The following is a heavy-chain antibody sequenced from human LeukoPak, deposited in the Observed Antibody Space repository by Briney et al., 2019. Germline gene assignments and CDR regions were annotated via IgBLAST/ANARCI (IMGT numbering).Heavy chain of an antibody. CDR1: GFTFSSYG. Sequence: GGSLRFFCAASGFTFSSYGMHWVRQAPGKGLEWVAFIRYDGSNKYYADSVKGRFTISRDNAKNTLYLQMNSLRAEDTAVYYCAKDRDYEGDFDYWGQGTLVTVSS. D-gene: IGHD4-17*01. V-gene: IGHV3-30*02. CDR3: AKDRDYEGDFDY. J-gene: IGHJ4*02. CDR2: IRYDGSNK.